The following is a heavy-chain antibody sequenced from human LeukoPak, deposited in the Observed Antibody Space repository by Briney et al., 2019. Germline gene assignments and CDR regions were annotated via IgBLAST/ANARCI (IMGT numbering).Heavy chain of an antibody. V-gene: IGHV3-74*01. D-gene: IGHD3-22*01. Sequence: GGSLRLSCAASGFTFSSYWMHWVRHAPGKGLVWVSRINSDGSSTNYADSVKGRFTISRDNAKNRLYLQMNSLRAEDTAVYYCARANNTRTYYYDSSGYRGYWGQGTLVTVSS. J-gene: IGHJ4*02. CDR2: INSDGSST. CDR1: GFTFSSYW. CDR3: ARANNTRTYYYDSSGYRGY.